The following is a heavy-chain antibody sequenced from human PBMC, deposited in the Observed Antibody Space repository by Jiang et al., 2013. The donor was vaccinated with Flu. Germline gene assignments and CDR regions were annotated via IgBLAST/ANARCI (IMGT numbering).Heavy chain of an antibody. CDR2: IDPRDSYI. J-gene: IGHJ4*02. Sequence: LEWMGRIDPRDSYINYRPSFQGHVTISVDKSINTAYLQWMDLKASDTAIYYCARDGTDSYYVDYWGQGTVVTVSS. D-gene: IGHD3-10*01. CDR3: ARDGTDSYYVDY. V-gene: IGHV5-10-1*01.